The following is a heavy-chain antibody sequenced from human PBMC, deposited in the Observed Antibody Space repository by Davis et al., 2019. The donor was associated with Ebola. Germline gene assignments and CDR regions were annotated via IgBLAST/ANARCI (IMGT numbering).Heavy chain of an antibody. CDR2: IYHTGST. Sequence: MPSETQSLTCAVSGGSISSSYWWSWVRQPPGKGLEWIGEIYHTGSTNYNPSLKSRVTISVDKSKNQFSLKLSSVTAADTAVYFCARDREWLVQGYFDYWGQGTLVTVSS. D-gene: IGHD6-19*01. CDR1: GGSISSSYW. V-gene: IGHV4-4*02. CDR3: ARDREWLVQGYFDY. J-gene: IGHJ4*02.